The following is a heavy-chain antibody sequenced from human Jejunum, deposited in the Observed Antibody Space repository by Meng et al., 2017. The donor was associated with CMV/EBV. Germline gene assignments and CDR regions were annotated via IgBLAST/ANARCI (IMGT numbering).Heavy chain of an antibody. CDR3: ARDVRGVPPYGLDI. D-gene: IGHD3-10*02. Sequence: SGGTISSDGYFWSWIRQHPGKGLGWFGYIHYSGITYYNPSLKNRVTISVDTSKNQVSLKLTSVTAADTAVYYCARDVRGVPPYGLDIWGQGTMVTVSS. J-gene: IGHJ3*02. V-gene: IGHV4-31*02. CDR1: GGTISSDGYF. CDR2: IHYSGIT.